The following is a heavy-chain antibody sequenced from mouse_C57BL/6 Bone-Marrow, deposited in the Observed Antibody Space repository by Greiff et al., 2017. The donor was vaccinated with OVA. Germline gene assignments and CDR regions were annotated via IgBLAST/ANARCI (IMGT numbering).Heavy chain of an antibody. J-gene: IGHJ3*01. CDR2: ISDGGSYT. V-gene: IGHV5-4*01. Sequence: EVQGVESGGGLVKPGGSLKLSCAASGFTFSSYAMSWVRQTPEKRLEWVATISDGGSYTYYPDNVKGRFTISRDNAKNNLYLQMSHLKSEDTAMYDCAREYYGSSYPFAYWGQGTLVTVSA. CDR1: GFTFSSYA. D-gene: IGHD1-1*01. CDR3: AREYYGSSYPFAY.